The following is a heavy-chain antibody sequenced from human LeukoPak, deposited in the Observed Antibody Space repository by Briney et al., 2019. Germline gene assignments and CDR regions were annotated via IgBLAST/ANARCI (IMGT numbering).Heavy chain of an antibody. D-gene: IGHD3-9*01. Sequence: GGSLGLSCAASGFTFSNYGMHWVRQAPGKGLEWVAIISYDGSNKYYADSVKGRFTISRDNSKNTLYLQMNSLRAEDTAVYYCAKSCLDTYYDTLTGSDYWGQGTLVTVSS. CDR3: AKSCLDTYYDTLTGSDY. CDR1: GFTFSNYG. V-gene: IGHV3-30*18. CDR2: ISYDGSNK. J-gene: IGHJ4*02.